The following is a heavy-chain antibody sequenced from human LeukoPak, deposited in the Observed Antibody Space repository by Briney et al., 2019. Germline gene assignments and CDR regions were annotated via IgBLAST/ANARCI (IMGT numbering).Heavy chain of an antibody. Sequence: PGGSLRLSCADSAFTFSNYAMHWVRQAPGKGLEWVAFISYDGRHQYYADSVKGRFTISRDNSKNTLYLQVNSLRAEDRAVYYCARENGGILGAFDIWGQGTMVTVSS. CDR2: ISYDGRHQ. V-gene: IGHV3-30*04. J-gene: IGHJ3*02. CDR3: ARENGGILGAFDI. CDR1: AFTFSNYA. D-gene: IGHD4-23*01.